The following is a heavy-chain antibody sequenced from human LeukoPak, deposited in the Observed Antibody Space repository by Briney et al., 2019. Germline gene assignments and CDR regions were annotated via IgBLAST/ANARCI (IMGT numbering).Heavy chain of an antibody. CDR2: TNGDGGST. CDR1: GFTFSTYA. CDR3: AKQTECRTTNCFRFEY. V-gene: IGHV3-23*01. J-gene: IGHJ4*02. D-gene: IGHD2-21*01. Sequence: GGSLRLSCAASGFTFSTYATSWVRQAPGQGLEWVSGTNGDGGSTYYAASVKGRFTVSRDNSKNTLYLQMDSPRAEDTAVYYSAKQTECRTTNCFRFEYWGEGTLVTVSS.